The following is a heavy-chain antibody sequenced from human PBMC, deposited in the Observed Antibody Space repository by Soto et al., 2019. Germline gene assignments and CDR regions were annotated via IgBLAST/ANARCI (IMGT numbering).Heavy chain of an antibody. CDR2: FYAGGET. J-gene: IGHJ4*02. D-gene: IGHD4-17*01. V-gene: IGHV3-66*01. CDR1: GFSVNNKR. Sequence: GGSLRLSCAASGFSVNNKRMSWVRQAPGKGLEWVSAFYAGGETYYADSVKGRFTISRDNSKNTLYLQMNSLRAEDTAIYYCARIDYGDDYWGQGTLVTVSS. CDR3: ARIDYGDDY.